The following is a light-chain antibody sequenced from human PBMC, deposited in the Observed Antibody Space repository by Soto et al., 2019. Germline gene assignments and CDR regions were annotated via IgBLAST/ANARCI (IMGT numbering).Light chain of an antibody. CDR2: GNS. J-gene: IGLJ2*01. Sequence: QSALTQPPSVSGAPGQRVTISCTGSSSNIGAGYDVHWYQQLPGTAPKLLIYGNSNRPSGVPDRFSGSKSGTSASLAITGLQAEDEADYYCQSFDSSLSGYVLFGGGTKVTVL. CDR3: QSFDSSLSGYVL. V-gene: IGLV1-40*01. CDR1: SSNIGAGYD.